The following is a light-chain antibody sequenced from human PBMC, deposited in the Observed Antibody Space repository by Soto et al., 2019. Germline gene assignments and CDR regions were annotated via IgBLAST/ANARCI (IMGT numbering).Light chain of an antibody. Sequence: ASITCSGDKLGDKYACWYQQKPGQSPVLVIYQDSKRPSGIPERFSGSNSGNTATLTISGTQAMDEADYYCQAWDSSTYVFGTGTKVTVL. J-gene: IGLJ1*01. CDR3: QAWDSSTYV. V-gene: IGLV3-1*01. CDR1: KLGDKY. CDR2: QDS.